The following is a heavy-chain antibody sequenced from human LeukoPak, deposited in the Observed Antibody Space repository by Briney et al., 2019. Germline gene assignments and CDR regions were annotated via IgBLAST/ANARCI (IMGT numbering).Heavy chain of an antibody. Sequence: SETLSLTCTVSGGSISSGGYYWSWIRQHPGRGLEWIGYIYYSGSTYYNPSLKSRVTISVDTSKNQFSLKLSSVTAADTAVYYCARIEGGPTVSYYYYYYGMDVWGQGTTVTVSS. CDR3: ARIEGGPTVSYYYYYYGMDV. V-gene: IGHV4-31*03. CDR1: GGSISSGGYY. CDR2: IYYSGST. J-gene: IGHJ6*02. D-gene: IGHD4-17*01.